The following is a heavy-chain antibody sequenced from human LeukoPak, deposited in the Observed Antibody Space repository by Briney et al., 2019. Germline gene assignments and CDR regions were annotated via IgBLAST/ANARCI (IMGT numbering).Heavy chain of an antibody. J-gene: IGHJ4*02. Sequence: PGRSRRLSCALSGFTFSTYAMHWVRQAPGRGLGWVTFISYDGSKKYYADSVRGRFTISRDNSKNTLYLQMNSLRLEDTALYYCAGGDPYRGYDYPGVWGQGTLVTVSS. CDR2: ISYDGSKK. V-gene: IGHV3-30*04. CDR3: AGGDPYRGYDYPGV. CDR1: GFTFSTYA. D-gene: IGHD5-12*01.